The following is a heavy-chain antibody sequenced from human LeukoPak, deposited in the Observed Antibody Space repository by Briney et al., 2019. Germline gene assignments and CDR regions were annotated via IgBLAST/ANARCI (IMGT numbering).Heavy chain of an antibody. J-gene: IGHJ3*02. V-gene: IGHV3-11*03. CDR2: ISSSATYT. CDR3: ARSFYDFLNGPYEEAFDM. Sequence: PGGSLRLSCAASGFSFSDYYMNWIRQAPGKGLEWVSYISSSATYTDYAESVKGRFTVSRDNAKNSLYLQMNSLRAEDTAVYYCARSFYDFLNGPYEEAFDMWSQGTMVTVSS. D-gene: IGHD3-3*01. CDR1: GFSFSDYY.